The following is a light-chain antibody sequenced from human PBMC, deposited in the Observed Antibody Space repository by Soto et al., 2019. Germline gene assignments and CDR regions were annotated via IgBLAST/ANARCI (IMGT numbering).Light chain of an antibody. V-gene: IGLV2-8*01. CDR2: EVS. Sequence: QSVLTQPPSATGSPGQSVTISCTGTSSDVGGYNFVAWYQQHPGKAPKLMISEVSKRPSGVPDRFSGSKSGNTASLTVSGLQADEEADYYCSSYAGSNIFVFGTGNMVTVL. CDR3: SSYAGSNIFV. J-gene: IGLJ1*01. CDR1: SSDVGGYNF.